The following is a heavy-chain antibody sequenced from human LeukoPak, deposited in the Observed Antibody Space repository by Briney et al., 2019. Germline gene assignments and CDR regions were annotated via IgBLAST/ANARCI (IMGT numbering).Heavy chain of an antibody. Sequence: GGSLRLSRAASGFTFSSYSMNWVRQAPGKGLEWISYISSSSTTIYYADSVKGRFTISRDNAKNSLYVQMNSLRGEDTAVYYCARNHYYVPGSSDTWGQGTIVTVSS. CDR2: ISSSSTTI. V-gene: IGHV3-48*01. CDR1: GFTFSSYS. D-gene: IGHD3-10*01. J-gene: IGHJ3*01. CDR3: ARNHYYVPGSSDT.